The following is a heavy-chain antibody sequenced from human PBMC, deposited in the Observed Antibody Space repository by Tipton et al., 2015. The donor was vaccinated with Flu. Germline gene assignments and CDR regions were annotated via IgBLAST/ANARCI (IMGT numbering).Heavy chain of an antibody. D-gene: IGHD2-21*02. J-gene: IGHJ2*01. CDR2: ISSSGSTI. V-gene: IGHV3-11*01. CDR1: GFTFSDYY. CDR3: ARVVVVTAIPNWYFDL. Sequence: SLRLSCAASGFTFSDYYMSWIRQAPGKGLEWVSYISSSGSTIYYADSVKGRFTISRDNAKNSLYLQMNSLRAEDTAVYYCARVVVVTAIPNWYFDLWGRGPLVTVSS.